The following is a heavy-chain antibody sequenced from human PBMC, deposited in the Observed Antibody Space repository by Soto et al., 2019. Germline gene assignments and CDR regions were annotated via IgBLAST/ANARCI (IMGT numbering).Heavy chain of an antibody. CDR1: GFSLSTTGVR. CDR3: AQKGPGTTSFEF. CDR2: IYWDDDR. D-gene: IGHD1-1*01. V-gene: IGHV2-5*02. Sequence: QITLMESGPTLVKPTQTLTLTCTFSGFSLSTTGVRVTWIRQPPGKALEWLAVIYWDDDRRYSPFLKNRLTITKDTSRNQVVLTMANVDPVDTGTYFCAQKGPGTTSFEFWGQGALVNVSS. J-gene: IGHJ4*02.